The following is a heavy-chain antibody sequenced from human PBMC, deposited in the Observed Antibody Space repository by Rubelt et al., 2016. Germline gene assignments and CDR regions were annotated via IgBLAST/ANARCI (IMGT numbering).Heavy chain of an antibody. V-gene: IGHV4-38-2*02. Sequence: QVQLQESGPGLVKPSETLSLTCTVSGYSISSGYYWGWIRQPPGKGLEWIGSIYHSGSTYYNPSLKSRVTISVDTSKDQFSLKLSSVTAADTAVYYCARRSSSLANWYFDLWGRGTLVTVSS. D-gene: IGHD6-13*01. CDR1: GYSISSGYY. CDR3: ARRSSSLANWYFDL. J-gene: IGHJ2*01. CDR2: IYHSGST.